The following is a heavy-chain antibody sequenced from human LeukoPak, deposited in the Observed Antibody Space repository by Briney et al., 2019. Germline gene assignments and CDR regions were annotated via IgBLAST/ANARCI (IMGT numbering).Heavy chain of an antibody. D-gene: IGHD3-9*01. CDR3: AVLYDILTGYYKRVYDY. Sequence: GASVKVSCKASGYTFTSYDINWVRQATGQGLEWMGWMNPNSGNTGYAQKFQGRVTMTRNASISTAYMELSSLRSEDTAVYYCAVLYDILTGYYKRVYDYWGQGTLVTVSS. V-gene: IGHV1-8*01. CDR2: MNPNSGNT. CDR1: GYTFTSYD. J-gene: IGHJ4*02.